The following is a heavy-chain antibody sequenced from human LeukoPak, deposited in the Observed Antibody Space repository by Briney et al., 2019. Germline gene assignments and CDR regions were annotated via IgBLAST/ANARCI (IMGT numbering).Heavy chain of an antibody. D-gene: IGHD5-18*01. CDR2: ISSSGSTI. CDR3: ARDKTAMVNFDY. V-gene: IGHV3-11*01. J-gene: IGHJ4*02. Sequence: GGSLRLSCAASGFIFSDYYMSWIRQAPGKGLEWVSYISSSGSTIYYADSVKGRFTISRDNAKNSLYLQMNSLRAEDTAVYYCARDKTAMVNFDYWGQGTLVTVSS. CDR1: GFIFSDYY.